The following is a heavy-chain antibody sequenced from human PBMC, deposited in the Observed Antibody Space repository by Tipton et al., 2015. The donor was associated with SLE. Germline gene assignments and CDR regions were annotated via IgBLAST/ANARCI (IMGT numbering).Heavy chain of an antibody. CDR2: IYYSGST. V-gene: IGHV4-61*01. J-gene: IGHJ3*02. Sequence: TLSLTCTVSGGSISSSSYYWNWIRQPPGKGLEWIGYIYYSGSTNYNPSLKSRVTISVDTSKNQFSLKLTSVTAADTAVYYCARDLAMEAFDIWGQGTKVTVSS. CDR3: ARDLAMEAFDI. CDR1: GGSISSSSYY. D-gene: IGHD2-2*01.